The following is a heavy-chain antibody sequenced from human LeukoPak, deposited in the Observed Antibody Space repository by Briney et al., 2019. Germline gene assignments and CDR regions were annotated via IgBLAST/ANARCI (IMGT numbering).Heavy chain of an antibody. J-gene: IGHJ4*02. CDR3: ARAYYGDFYFDY. CDR1: GFTFSSYA. CDR2: ISGSGGST. Sequence: GGSLRLSCAASGFTFSSYAMSWVRQAPGKGLEWVSAISGSGGSTYYADSVKGRFTISRDNSKNTLYLQMNSLRAEDTAVYYCARAYYGDFYFDYWGQGTLVTVSS. V-gene: IGHV3-23*01. D-gene: IGHD4-17*01.